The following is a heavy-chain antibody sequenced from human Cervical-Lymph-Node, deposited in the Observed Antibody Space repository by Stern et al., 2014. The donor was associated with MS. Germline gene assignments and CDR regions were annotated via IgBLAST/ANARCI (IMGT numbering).Heavy chain of an antibody. CDR1: GGTFSNYA. V-gene: IGHV1-69*09. D-gene: IGHD1-7*01. Sequence: QVQLVESGAEVRKPGSSVKVSCKASGGTFSNYAISWVRQAPGQGLEWMGRIIPILGIANYAQKFQGRVTITADKSTSTAYMELSSLTSEDTAMYYCASASITGTTGYALDVWGQGTTVTASS. CDR3: ASASITGTTGYALDV. CDR2: IIPILGIA. J-gene: IGHJ6*02.